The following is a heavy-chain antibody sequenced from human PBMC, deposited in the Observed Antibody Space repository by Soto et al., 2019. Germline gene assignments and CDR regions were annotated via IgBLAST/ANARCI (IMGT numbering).Heavy chain of an antibody. V-gene: IGHV3-21*01. CDR3: ARGKVDYDSSGYYRMYYFDY. D-gene: IGHD3-22*01. CDR1: GFTLSSCN. CDR2: ISSSSSYI. J-gene: IGHJ4*02. Sequence: LRLSCAASGFTLSSCNMNWVRQAPGKGLEWVSSISSSSSYIYYADSVKGRFTISRDNAKNSLYLQMNSLRAEDTAVYYCARGKVDYDSSGYYRMYYFDYWGQGTLVTVSS.